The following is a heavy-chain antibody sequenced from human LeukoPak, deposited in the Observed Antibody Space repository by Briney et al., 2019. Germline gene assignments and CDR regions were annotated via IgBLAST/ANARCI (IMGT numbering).Heavy chain of an antibody. CDR2: IYSGGST. J-gene: IGHJ6*03. Sequence: GGSLRLSCAASGFTVSSNYMSWVRQAPGKGLEWVSVIYSGGSTYYADSAKGRFTISRDNSKNTLYLQMNSLRAEDTAVYYCARLPGPYYYYYMDVWGKGTTVTVSS. CDR3: ARLPGPYYYYYMDV. V-gene: IGHV3-66*02. CDR1: GFTVSSNY.